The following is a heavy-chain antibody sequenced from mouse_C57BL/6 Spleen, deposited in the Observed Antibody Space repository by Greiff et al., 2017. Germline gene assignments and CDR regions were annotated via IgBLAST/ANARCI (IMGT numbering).Heavy chain of an antibody. CDR3: AREGGWLLGFAY. CDR2: INPNNGGT. CDR1: GYTFTDYY. J-gene: IGHJ3*01. V-gene: IGHV1-22*01. Sequence: EVQLQQSGPELVKPGASVKMSCKASGYTFTDYYMTWVKQSHGKSLEWIGYINPNNGGTSYNQKFKGKATLTVNKSSSTAYMERRSLTSEDSAVYYCAREGGWLLGFAYWGQGTLVTVSA. D-gene: IGHD1-1*02.